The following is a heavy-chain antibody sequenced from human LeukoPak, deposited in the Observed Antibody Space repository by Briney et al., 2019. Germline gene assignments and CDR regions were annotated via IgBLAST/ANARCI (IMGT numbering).Heavy chain of an antibody. J-gene: IGHJ3*01. CDR3: ARGIFGMVLNAFDL. V-gene: IGHV4-61*01. CDR2: IYYSGST. CDR1: GGSVSSGSYY. Sequence: PSETLSLTCTVSGGSVSSGSYYWSWIRQPPGKGLEWIGYIYYSGSTNYNPSLKSRVTISVDTSTNQFSLKLSSVTAADTAVYYCARGIFGMVLNAFDLWGRGTMVTVSS. D-gene: IGHD3-3*01.